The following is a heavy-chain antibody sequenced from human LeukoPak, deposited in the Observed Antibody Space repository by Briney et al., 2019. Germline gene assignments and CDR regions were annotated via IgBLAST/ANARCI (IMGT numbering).Heavy chain of an antibody. Sequence: GGSLRLSCAASGFTFSSYAMSWVRQAPGKGLEWVSAISGSGGSTYYADSVKGRFTISRDNSKNTLYLQMNSLRAEDTAVYYCAKAYSVLRFLEWLGYWGQGTLVTVSS. CDR2: ISGSGGST. D-gene: IGHD3-3*01. CDR1: GFTFSSYA. J-gene: IGHJ4*02. CDR3: AKAYSVLRFLEWLGY. V-gene: IGHV3-23*01.